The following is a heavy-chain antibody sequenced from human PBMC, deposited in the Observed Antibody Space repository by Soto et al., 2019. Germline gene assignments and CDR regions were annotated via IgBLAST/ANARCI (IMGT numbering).Heavy chain of an antibody. Sequence: QVQLVESGGGVVQPGRSLRLSCAASGFTFSSYGMHWVRQAPGKGLEWVAVISYDGSNKYYADSVKSRFTISRDNSKNTLYVQMNSLRAEDTAVYYCAKVHCSSTSCYPNYYYYYGMDVWGQGTTVTVSS. CDR3: AKVHCSSTSCYPNYYYYYGMDV. D-gene: IGHD2-2*01. J-gene: IGHJ6*02. V-gene: IGHV3-30*18. CDR1: GFTFSSYG. CDR2: ISYDGSNK.